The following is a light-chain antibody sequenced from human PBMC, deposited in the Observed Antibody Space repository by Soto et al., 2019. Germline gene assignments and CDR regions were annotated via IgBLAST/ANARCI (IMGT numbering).Light chain of an antibody. Sequence: DVVMTQSPVSLPVTLGQPASISCRSSQSLVYSDGDTYLTWFLQRPGQSPRCLIYKVSNRDSGAPDRFSGGGSGTDFTLRISRVEAEDVGFFFCMQSTHWPWTFGQGTRVDI. CDR1: QSLVYSDGDTY. CDR2: KVS. CDR3: MQSTHWPWT. V-gene: IGKV2-30*01. J-gene: IGKJ1*01.